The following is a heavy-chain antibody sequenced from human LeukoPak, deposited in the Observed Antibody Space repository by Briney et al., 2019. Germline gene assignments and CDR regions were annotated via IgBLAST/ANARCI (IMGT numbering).Heavy chain of an antibody. J-gene: IGHJ4*02. CDR2: ISGSGGST. D-gene: IGHD3-16*01. CDR1: GFTFSSYA. V-gene: IGHV3-23*01. CDR3: AKGGYDYALGASHLDY. Sequence: GGSLRLSCAASGFTFSSYAMSWVRQAPGKGLEWVSAISGSGGSTYYADSVKGRFTISRDNSKNTLYLQMNSLRAEDTAVYYCAKGGYDYALGASHLDYWGQGTLVTVSS.